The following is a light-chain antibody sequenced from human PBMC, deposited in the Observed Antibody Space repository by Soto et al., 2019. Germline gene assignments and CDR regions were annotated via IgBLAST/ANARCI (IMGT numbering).Light chain of an antibody. CDR2: GAS. Sequence: EIVLTQSPGTLSLSPGERATLSCRASQSVSNSYLAWYQQKPGQAPRLLIFGASSRETGIPDRFTGSGSGTEFTLTVGRLEPEDFALYYCQQYGSSPRTFGQGTKVDIK. J-gene: IGKJ1*01. V-gene: IGKV3-20*01. CDR1: QSVSNSY. CDR3: QQYGSSPRT.